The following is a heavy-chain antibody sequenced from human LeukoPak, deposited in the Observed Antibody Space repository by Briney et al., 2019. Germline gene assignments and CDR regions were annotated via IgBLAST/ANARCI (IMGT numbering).Heavy chain of an antibody. CDR2: IRSKANSYAT. CDR1: GFTFSGSA. V-gene: IGHV3-73*01. J-gene: IGHJ3*02. Sequence: GGPLRLSCAASGFTFSGSAMHWVRQASGKGLEWVGRIRSKANSYATAYAASVKGRFTISRDDSKNTAYLQMNSLKTEDTAVYYCTTRDPNAFDIWGQGTMVTVSS. CDR3: TTRDPNAFDI.